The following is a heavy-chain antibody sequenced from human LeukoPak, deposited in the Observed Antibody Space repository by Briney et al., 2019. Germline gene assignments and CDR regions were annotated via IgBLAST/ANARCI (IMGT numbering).Heavy chain of an antibody. CDR2: IYSGGST. D-gene: IGHD6-19*01. CDR1: GFTVSSNY. Sequence: GGSLRLSCAASGFTVSSNYMSWVRQAPGKGLEWVSVIYSGGSTYYADSVKGRLTISRDNSKNTLYLQMNSLRAEDTAVYYCASDIAVAGTNYWGQGTLVTVSS. J-gene: IGHJ4*02. V-gene: IGHV3-66*01. CDR3: ASDIAVAGTNY.